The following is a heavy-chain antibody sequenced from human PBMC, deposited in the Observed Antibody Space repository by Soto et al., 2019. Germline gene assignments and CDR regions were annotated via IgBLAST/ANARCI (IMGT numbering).Heavy chain of an antibody. J-gene: IGHJ4*02. CDR3: ATHATQAGDY. CDR1: GFTFSIYA. V-gene: IGHV3-33*01. CDR2: IWYDGSNK. D-gene: IGHD2-2*01. Sequence: GGSLRLSCAASGFTFSIYAMHGVRQAPGRGLEWVSLIWYDGSNKYYADSVKGRFTISRDNSKNTLYLQMNSLRAEDTAVYYCATHATQAGDYWGQGTLVTVSS.